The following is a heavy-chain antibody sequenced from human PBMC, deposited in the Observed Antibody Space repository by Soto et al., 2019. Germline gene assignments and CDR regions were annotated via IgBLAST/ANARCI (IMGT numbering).Heavy chain of an antibody. J-gene: IGHJ4*02. V-gene: IGHV4-39*01. CDR1: GGSISSSSYY. CDR3: ARTPLGYCSGGSCYLAFNFDY. Sequence: SETLSLTCTVSGGSISSSSYYWGWIRQPPGKGLEWIGSIYYSGSTYYNPSLKSRVTISVDTSKNQFSLKLSSVTAADTAVYYCARTPLGYCSGGSCYLAFNFDYWGQGTLVTVSS. CDR2: IYYSGST. D-gene: IGHD2-15*01.